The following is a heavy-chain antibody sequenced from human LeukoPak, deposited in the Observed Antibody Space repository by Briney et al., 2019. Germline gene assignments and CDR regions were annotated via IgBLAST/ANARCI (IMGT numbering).Heavy chain of an antibody. Sequence: SETLSLTCSVSGGSISSRNYYWGWIRQPPGKGLEWIGSIYYSGSTYYNPSLKSRVTISVDTSKNQFSLKLSSVTAADTAVYYCARDLAGATAGFFDYWGQGTLVTVSS. CDR2: IYYSGST. D-gene: IGHD1-26*01. V-gene: IGHV4-39*07. J-gene: IGHJ4*02. CDR3: ARDLAGATAGFFDY. CDR1: GGSISSRNYY.